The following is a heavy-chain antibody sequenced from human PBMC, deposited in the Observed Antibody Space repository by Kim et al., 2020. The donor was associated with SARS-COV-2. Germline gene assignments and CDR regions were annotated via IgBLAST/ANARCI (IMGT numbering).Heavy chain of an antibody. CDR1: GGSISSGGYY. CDR2: IYYSGST. D-gene: IGHD3-3*01. CDR3: ARGARITIFGVVNSAFDI. J-gene: IGHJ3*02. Sequence: SETLSLTCTVSGGSISSGGYYWSWIRQHPGKGLDWIGYIYYSGSTYYNPSLKSRVTISVDTSKNQFSLKLSSVTAADTAVYYCARGARITIFGVVNSAFDIWGQGTMVTVSS. V-gene: IGHV4-31*03.